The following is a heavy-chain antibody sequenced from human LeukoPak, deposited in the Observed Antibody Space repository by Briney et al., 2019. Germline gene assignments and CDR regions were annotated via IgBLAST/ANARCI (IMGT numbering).Heavy chain of an antibody. Sequence: ASVKVSCKASGYTFTGYYMHWVRQAPGQGLEWMGWINPNSGGTNYAQKFQGRVTMTRDTSISTVYMELSRLRSDDTVVYYCAREPAGGVTTDPYFDYWGQGTLVTVSS. CDR1: GYTFTGYY. CDR3: AREPAGGVTTDPYFDY. D-gene: IGHD4-17*01. CDR2: INPNSGGT. J-gene: IGHJ4*02. V-gene: IGHV1-2*02.